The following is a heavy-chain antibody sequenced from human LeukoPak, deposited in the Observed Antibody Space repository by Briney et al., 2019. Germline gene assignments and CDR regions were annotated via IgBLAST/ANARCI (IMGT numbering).Heavy chain of an antibody. V-gene: IGHV3-49*04. Sequence: GGSLRLSCTASGFTFGDYAMSWVCQAPGKGLEWVGFIRSKAYGGTTEYAASVKGRFTISRDDSKSIAYLQMNSLKTEDTAVYYCTRDNRQQLEAEYFQHWGQGTLVTVSS. CDR1: GFTFGDYA. J-gene: IGHJ1*01. D-gene: IGHD6-13*01. CDR3: TRDNRQQLEAEYFQH. CDR2: IRSKAYGGTT.